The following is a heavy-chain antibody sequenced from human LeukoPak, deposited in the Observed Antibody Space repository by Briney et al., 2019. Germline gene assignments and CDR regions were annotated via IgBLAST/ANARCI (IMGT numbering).Heavy chain of an antibody. V-gene: IGHV3-74*01. Sequence: GGSLRLSCAASGFTFSSYWMHWVRQAPGKGLVWVSRINTDGSSTSYADSVKGRFTISRDNAKNTLYLQMNSLRAEDTAVYYCAGDLSLLWSRGGFDPWGQGTLVTVSS. CDR2: INTDGSST. CDR3: AGDLSLLWSRGGFDP. D-gene: IGHD2-21*01. J-gene: IGHJ5*02. CDR1: GFTFSSYW.